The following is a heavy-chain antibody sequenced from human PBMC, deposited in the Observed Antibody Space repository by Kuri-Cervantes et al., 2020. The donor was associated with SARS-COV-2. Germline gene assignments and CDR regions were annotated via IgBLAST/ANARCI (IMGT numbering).Heavy chain of an antibody. D-gene: IGHD2-15*01. Sequence: GESLRLSCEASGFILGSYGMTWVRQAPGKGLQWVSSISAGGGRTDYADSVKGRFTISRDNSKKMVFLQMDKLRDEDAALYYCARVVAAAGRLWFDPWGQGTPVTVSS. V-gene: IGHV3-23*01. CDR2: ISAGGGRT. CDR3: ARVVAAAGRLWFDP. CDR1: GFILGSYG. J-gene: IGHJ5*02.